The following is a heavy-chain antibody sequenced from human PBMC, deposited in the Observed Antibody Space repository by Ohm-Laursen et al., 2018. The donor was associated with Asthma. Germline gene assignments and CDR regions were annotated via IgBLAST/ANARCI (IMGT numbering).Heavy chain of an antibody. CDR2: IRGSGDTT. J-gene: IGHJ3*01. Sequence: SLRLSCAASGFIISNYAMSWVRQAPGKGLEWVSAIRGSGDTTHYTDFVKGRFTISRDNSNNMLYLHMNSLRADDTAVYYCAKDEYSTTLGVGAFDFWGQRTMVTVSS. CDR1: GFIISNYA. V-gene: IGHV3-23*01. D-gene: IGHD6-13*01. CDR3: AKDEYSTTLGVGAFDF.